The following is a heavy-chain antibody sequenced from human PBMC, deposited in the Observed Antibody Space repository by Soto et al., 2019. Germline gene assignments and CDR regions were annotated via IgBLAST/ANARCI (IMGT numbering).Heavy chain of an antibody. D-gene: IGHD3-3*01. CDR1: GFTFSSYG. Sequence: GGSLRLSCAASGFTFSSYGMHWVRQAPGKGLEWVAVMWNDGSNKYYADSVKGRFTISIDNSKNTVYLQMNSLRAEDTAVYYCAKEFWSGPFDYWGQGTLVTVSS. V-gene: IGHV3-33*06. CDR2: MWNDGSNK. J-gene: IGHJ4*02. CDR3: AKEFWSGPFDY.